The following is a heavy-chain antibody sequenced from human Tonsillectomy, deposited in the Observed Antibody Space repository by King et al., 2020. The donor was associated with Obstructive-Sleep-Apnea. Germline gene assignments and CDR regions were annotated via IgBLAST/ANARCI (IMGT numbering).Heavy chain of an antibody. CDR3: ARDMSAYDSTSPAY. D-gene: IGHD3-10*01. Sequence: VQLVQSGAEVKKPGASVKVSCKASGYTFTGYYIHWVRQAPGQGLEWMGWISPNSGATQYAQKFQGRVTMTRDTSISTAYMYLSRLRSDDTAIYYCARDMSAYDSTSPAYWGQGTLVTVSS. CDR1: GYTFTGYY. V-gene: IGHV1-2*02. J-gene: IGHJ4*02. CDR2: ISPNSGAT.